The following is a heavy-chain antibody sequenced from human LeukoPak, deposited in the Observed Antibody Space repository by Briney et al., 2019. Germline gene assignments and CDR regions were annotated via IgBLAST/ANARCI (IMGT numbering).Heavy chain of an antibody. D-gene: IGHD3-10*01. V-gene: IGHV4-4*07. Sequence: SETLSLTCTVSGGSISIYYWSCIRQPAGKGLECIGRIYTSESTNYNPSLKSRVTMSVDTSKNQFSLKLSSVTAADTAVYYCASITYGSGSYYFDYWGQGTLVTVSS. CDR2: IYTSEST. J-gene: IGHJ4*02. CDR1: GGSISIYY. CDR3: ASITYGSGSYYFDY.